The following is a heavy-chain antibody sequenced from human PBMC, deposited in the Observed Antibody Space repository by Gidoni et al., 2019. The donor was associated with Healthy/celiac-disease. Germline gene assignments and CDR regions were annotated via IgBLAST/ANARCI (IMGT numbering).Heavy chain of an antibody. V-gene: IGHV1-46*01. CDR1: GYPFTSYY. D-gene: IGHD2-8*01. Sequence: QVQLVQSGAEVKKPGPSVKVSCKASGYPFTSYYMHWVRQAPGQGLEWMGIINPSGGSTSYAQKCQGRVTMTRDTSTSTVYMELSSLRSEDTAVYYCAREGCTNGVCPLGYWGQGTLVTVSS. J-gene: IGHJ4*02. CDR2: INPSGGST. CDR3: AREGCTNGVCPLGY.